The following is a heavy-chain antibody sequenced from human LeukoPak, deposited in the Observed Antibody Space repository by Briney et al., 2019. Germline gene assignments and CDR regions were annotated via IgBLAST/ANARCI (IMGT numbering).Heavy chain of an antibody. CDR2: MWYDGTTK. V-gene: IGHV3-33*06. J-gene: IGHJ4*02. D-gene: IGHD4/OR15-4a*01. Sequence: GGSLRLSCAASGFTFSSYGMHWVRQAPGKGLEWVAVMWYDGTTKYYADSVKGRFTISGDNSKNTLYLQMDSLRAEDTAVYYCAKDGAASTYFDYWGPGTLVTVSS. CDR3: AKDGAASTYFDY. CDR1: GFTFSSYG.